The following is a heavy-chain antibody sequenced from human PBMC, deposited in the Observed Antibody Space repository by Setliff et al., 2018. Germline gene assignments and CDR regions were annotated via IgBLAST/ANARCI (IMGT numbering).Heavy chain of an antibody. V-gene: IGHV4-39*01. D-gene: IGHD1-1*01. Sequence: LSLTCTVSGASLNSGTYYWGWIRQPPGKGLEWIGRIYYRGTTYSNPSLKSRVTMSVDTSKNQFSLRLNSVTASDTAVYYCATTGTYRYFDYWGQGTLVTVSS. CDR2: IYYRGTT. CDR1: GASLNSGTYY. J-gene: IGHJ4*02. CDR3: ATTGTYRYFDY.